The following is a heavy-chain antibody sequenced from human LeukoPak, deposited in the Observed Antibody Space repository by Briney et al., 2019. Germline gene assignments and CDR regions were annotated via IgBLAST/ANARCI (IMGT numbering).Heavy chain of an antibody. CDR1: GGTFSSYA. V-gene: IGHV1-69*13. CDR3: ARRRPIKCSGGSCYTGYYYYYYMDV. J-gene: IGHJ6*03. CDR2: IIPIFGPA. Sequence: SVKVSCKASGGTFSSYAISWVRQAPGQGLEWMGGIIPIFGPANYAQKFQGRVTITADESTSTAYMELSSLRSEDTAVYYCARRRPIKCSGGSCYTGYYYYYYMDVWGKGTTVTVSS. D-gene: IGHD2-15*01.